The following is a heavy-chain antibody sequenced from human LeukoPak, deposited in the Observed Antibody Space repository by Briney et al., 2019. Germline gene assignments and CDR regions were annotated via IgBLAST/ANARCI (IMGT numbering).Heavy chain of an antibody. CDR2: IYYSGST. CDR1: GASISSGDYY. D-gene: IGHD2-15*01. J-gene: IGHJ4*02. Sequence: SQTLSLTCTVSGASISSGDYYWSWIRQPPGRGLEWIGYIYYSGSTYYNPSLKSRVTISVDTSKNQFSLKLNSVTAADTAVYYCAPYVVGSAAGNYFDYRGQGTLVTVSS. V-gene: IGHV4-30-4*01. CDR3: APYVVGSAAGNYFDY.